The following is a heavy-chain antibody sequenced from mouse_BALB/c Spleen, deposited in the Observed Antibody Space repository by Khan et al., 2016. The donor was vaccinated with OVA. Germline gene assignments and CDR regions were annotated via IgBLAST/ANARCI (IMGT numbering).Heavy chain of an antibody. D-gene: IGHD1-1*01. CDR2: VTYSGNT. Sequence: VQLKESGPSLVKPSQTLSLTCSVTGYSITSGFWNWIRKFPGNKFEYMGYVTYSGNTYYNPSLKSRISIIRDTSTSQYYLQLNSVTTEDTATYFCARSYGSWTMDYWGQGTSVTVSA. V-gene: IGHV3-8*02. J-gene: IGHJ4*01. CDR1: GYSITSGF. CDR3: ARSYGSWTMDY.